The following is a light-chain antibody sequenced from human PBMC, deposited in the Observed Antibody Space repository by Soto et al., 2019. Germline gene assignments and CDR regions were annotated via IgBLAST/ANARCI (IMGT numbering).Light chain of an antibody. CDR1: QSVSSSY. V-gene: IGKV3-20*01. Sequence: EIVLTQSPGTLSLSPGERATLTCKASQSVSSSYLAWYQQKPGQAPRLLIYGASSRATGIPDRFSGSGSGTGFTLTISTLEPEDFAVYYCQQYGSSPPRYTFGQGTKLEIK. CDR3: QQYGSSPPRYT. CDR2: GAS. J-gene: IGKJ2*01.